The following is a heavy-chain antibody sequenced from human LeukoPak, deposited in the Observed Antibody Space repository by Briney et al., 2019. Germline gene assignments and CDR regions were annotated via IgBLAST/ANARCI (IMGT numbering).Heavy chain of an antibody. CDR1: GFTFSSYG. CDR2: IWYDGSNK. V-gene: IGHV3-33*01. D-gene: IGHD3-22*01. CDR3: ARGYYDSSGYYGY. J-gene: IGHJ4*02. Sequence: GGSLRLSCAASGFTFSSYGMHWVRQAPGKGLEWVVVIWYDGSNKYYADSVKGRFTISRDNSKNTLYLQMNSLRAEDTAVYYCARGYYDSSGYYGYWGQGTLVTVSS.